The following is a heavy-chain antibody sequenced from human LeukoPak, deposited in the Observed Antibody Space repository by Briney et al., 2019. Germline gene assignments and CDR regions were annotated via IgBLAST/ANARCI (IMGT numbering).Heavy chain of an antibody. CDR2: IYHSGST. V-gene: IGHV4-4*02. Sequence: SETLSLTCAVSAGSISSNSWWSWVRQPPGKGLEWIGEIYHSGSTNYNPSLKSRLTISVDTSKNHFSLKLSSVTAADTAVYYCARVADGADFDYWGQGTLVTVSS. J-gene: IGHJ4*02. D-gene: IGHD4-17*01. CDR3: ARVADGADFDY. CDR1: AGSISSNSW.